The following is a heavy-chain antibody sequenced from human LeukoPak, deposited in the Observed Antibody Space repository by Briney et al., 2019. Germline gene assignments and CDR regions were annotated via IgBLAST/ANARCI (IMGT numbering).Heavy chain of an antibody. CDR2: IYKDGSEK. D-gene: IGHD1-20*01. J-gene: IGHJ6*02. Sequence: EGSLRLSCAASEFTFSSYWMTWVRQAPGKGLEWVANIYKDGSEKYYVDSVKGRFTISRDNAKNSMYLQMNSLRAEDTAVYYCARIRYNWNGMDVWGQGTTVTVSS. CDR3: ARIRYNWNGMDV. CDR1: EFTFSSYW. V-gene: IGHV3-7*04.